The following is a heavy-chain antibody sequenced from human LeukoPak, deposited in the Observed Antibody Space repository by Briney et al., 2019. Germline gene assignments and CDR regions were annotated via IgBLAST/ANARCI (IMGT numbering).Heavy chain of an antibody. V-gene: IGHV6-1*01. CDR3: ARDVAGSSGYYYTYYFDY. CDR2: TYYRSKWYN. D-gene: IGHD3-22*01. CDR1: GDSVSSRSAA. J-gene: IGHJ4*02. Sequence: SQTLSLTCAISGDSVSSRSAAWNWVRQSPSRGLEWLGRTYYRSKWYNDYAVSVKSRITINPDTSKNQFSLQLNSATPEDTAVYYCARDVAGSSGYYYTYYFDYWGQGTLVTVSS.